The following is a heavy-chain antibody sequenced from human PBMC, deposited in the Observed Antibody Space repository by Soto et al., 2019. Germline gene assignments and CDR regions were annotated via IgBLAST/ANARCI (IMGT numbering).Heavy chain of an antibody. CDR2: ISGSGGST. J-gene: IGHJ6*02. D-gene: IGHD2-21*01. V-gene: IGHV3-23*01. CDR3: AKDLDVLQFVEGIRPVCSVMEF. Sequence: GKGLEWVSDISGSGGSTYYADSVKGRFTISRDNTKNTLYLQMNSLRAEDTAVYYCAKDLDVLQFVEGIRPVCSVMEFWRHGTTVPVS.